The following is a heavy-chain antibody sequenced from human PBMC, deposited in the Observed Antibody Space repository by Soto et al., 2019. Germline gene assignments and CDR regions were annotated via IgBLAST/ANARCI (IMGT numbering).Heavy chain of an antibody. V-gene: IGHV1-18*01. CDR3: ARGGNDY. CDR1: GYTFTSYG. Sequence: ASVKVSCKASGYTFTSYGISWVRQAPGQGLEWMGWISAYNGTTNYAQKFQGRVTMTRNTSISTAYMELSSLRSEDTAVYYCARGGNDYWGQGTLVTVSS. J-gene: IGHJ4*02. CDR2: ISAYNGTT.